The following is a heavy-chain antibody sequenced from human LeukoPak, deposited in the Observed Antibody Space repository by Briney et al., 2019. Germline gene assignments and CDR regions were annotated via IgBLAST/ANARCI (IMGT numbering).Heavy chain of an antibody. CDR2: ISSSGSTI. D-gene: IGHD2-15*01. CDR1: GFDFSNYG. CDR3: ARDSDCSGGSCYGVDV. J-gene: IGHJ6*02. Sequence: QPGRSLRLSCAASGFDFSNYGTHWVRQAPGKGLEWVSYISSSGSTIYYADSVKGRFTISRDNAKNSLYLQMNSLRAEDTAVYYCARDSDCSGGSCYGVDVWGQGTTVTVSS. V-gene: IGHV3-48*04.